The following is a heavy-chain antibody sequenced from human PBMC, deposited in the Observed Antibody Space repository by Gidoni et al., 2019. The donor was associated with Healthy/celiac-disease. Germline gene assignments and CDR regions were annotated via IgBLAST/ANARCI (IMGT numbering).Heavy chain of an antibody. Sequence: EVQLVESGGGLVKPGGSLRLSCAASGFTFRNAWMNWVRQAPGKGLEWVGRIKSKTDGGTTDYAAPVKGRFTISRDDSKNTLYLQMNSLKTEDTAVYYCTTVLVLLWFGETPYWGQGTLVTVSS. CDR3: TTVLVLLWFGETPY. V-gene: IGHV3-15*07. CDR1: GFTFRNAW. D-gene: IGHD3-10*01. J-gene: IGHJ4*02. CDR2: IKSKTDGGTT.